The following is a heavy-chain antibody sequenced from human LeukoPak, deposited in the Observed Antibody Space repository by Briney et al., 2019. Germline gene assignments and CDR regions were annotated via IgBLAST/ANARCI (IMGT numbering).Heavy chain of an antibody. CDR3: ARQMGVASRKNYFDS. V-gene: IGHV5-51*01. J-gene: IGHJ4*02. D-gene: IGHD5-12*01. CDR2: LYPRDSDT. CDR1: GYNFTRYW. Sequence: GESLKISCQASGYNFTRYWIGWVRQMPGKGLEWMGLLYPRDSDTRYSPSFQGQVTFSADNSNNTAYLQWSSLRASDTAIYYCARQMGVASRKNYFDSWGQGTLVTVSA.